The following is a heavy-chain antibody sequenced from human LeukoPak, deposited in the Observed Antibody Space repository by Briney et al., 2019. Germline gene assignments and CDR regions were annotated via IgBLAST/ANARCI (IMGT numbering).Heavy chain of an antibody. CDR1: GFTFSGHY. CDR3: ARPAGAGDYGDYVGY. CDR2: ISSSSSTI. V-gene: IGHV3-48*01. D-gene: IGHD4-17*01. Sequence: SGGSLRLSCAASGFTFSGHYMNWVRQAPGKGLEWVSYISSSSSTIYYAGSVKGRFTISRDNAKNSLYLQMNSLRAEDTAVYYCARPAGAGDYGDYVGYWGQGTLVTVSS. J-gene: IGHJ4*02.